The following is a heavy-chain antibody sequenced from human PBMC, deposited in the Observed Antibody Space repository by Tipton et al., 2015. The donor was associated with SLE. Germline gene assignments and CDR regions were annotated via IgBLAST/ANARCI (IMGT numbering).Heavy chain of an antibody. CDR2: IYHSGST. Sequence: TLSLTCTVSGGSISSGSYYWSWIRQPAGKGLEWIGSIYHSGSTYYNPSLKSRVTISVDTSKNQFSLKLSSVTAADTAVYYCARERGDYGDYFDYWGQGTLVTVSS. D-gene: IGHD4-17*01. V-gene: IGHV4-39*07. CDR3: ARERGDYGDYFDY. J-gene: IGHJ4*02. CDR1: GGSISSGSYY.